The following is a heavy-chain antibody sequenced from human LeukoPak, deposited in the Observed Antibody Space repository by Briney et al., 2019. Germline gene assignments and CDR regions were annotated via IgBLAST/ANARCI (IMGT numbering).Heavy chain of an antibody. CDR2: VSQGGTI. J-gene: IGHJ4*02. Sequence: MSSETLSLTCTVSEDSINSGYFWGWIRQPPGKGLEWIGSVSQGGTIHYNPSLKSRVIISIDTSRNQFSFSLSSVTAADTAVYYCASARWDYWGQGTLVTVSS. V-gene: IGHV4-38-2*02. D-gene: IGHD5-24*01. CDR1: EDSINSGYF. CDR3: ASARWDY.